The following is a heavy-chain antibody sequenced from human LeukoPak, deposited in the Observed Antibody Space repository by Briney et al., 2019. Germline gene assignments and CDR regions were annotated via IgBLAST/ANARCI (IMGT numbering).Heavy chain of an antibody. J-gene: IGHJ3*02. CDR3: ARWGSELPDDAFDI. Sequence: AGGSLRLSCAASGFTFSRYWMSWVRQAPGKGLEWVANIRQDGSEKHYLDSVKGRITISRDNAKNSLYLQMNSLRVEDTAVYFCARWGSELPDDAFDIRGQGTMVTVSS. CDR2: IRQDGSEK. D-gene: IGHD6-25*01. V-gene: IGHV3-7*01. CDR1: GFTFSRYW.